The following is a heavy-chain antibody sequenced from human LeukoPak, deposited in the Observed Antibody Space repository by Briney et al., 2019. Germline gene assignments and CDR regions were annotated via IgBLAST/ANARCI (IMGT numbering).Heavy chain of an antibody. CDR1: GGSISSYY. CDR3: VRQIRMYGSNTGWFDP. J-gene: IGHJ5*02. V-gene: IGHV4-59*08. D-gene: IGHD6-13*01. CDR2: IYYSGST. Sequence: SGTLSLTCTVSGGSISSYYWSWIRQPPGKGLEWIGYIYYSGSTNYNPSLESRVTISVDTSKYQFSLKLSSVTAADTSVYYCVRQIRMYGSNTGWFDPWGQGTLVTVSS.